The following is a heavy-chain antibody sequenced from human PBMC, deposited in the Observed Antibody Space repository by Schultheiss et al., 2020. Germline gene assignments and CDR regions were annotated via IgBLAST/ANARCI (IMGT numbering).Heavy chain of an antibody. CDR1: GGSFSGYY. CDR2: INHSGST. J-gene: IGHJ4*02. Sequence: SETLSLTCAVYGGSFSGYYWSWIRQPPGKGLEWIGEINHSGSTNYNPSLKSRVTISVDTSKNQFSLKLSSVTAADTAVYYCARPMRGSSSGYYRYWGQGTLDTVAS. CDR3: ARPMRGSSSGYYRY. V-gene: IGHV4-34*01. D-gene: IGHD3-22*01.